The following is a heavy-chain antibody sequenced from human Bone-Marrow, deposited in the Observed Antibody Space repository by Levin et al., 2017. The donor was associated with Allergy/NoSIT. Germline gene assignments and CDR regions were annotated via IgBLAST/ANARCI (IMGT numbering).Heavy chain of an antibody. CDR2: IIPIFDAA. CDR1: GGSFTQYP. Sequence: SVKVSCKTTGGSFTQYPISWVRQAPGQGLEWVGGIIPIFDAANSAPKFQGRVTITADKSTSTAYMELSSLTSEDTALYYCARESGNKGYFDSWGQGTLVTVSS. D-gene: IGHD1-26*01. CDR3: ARESGNKGYFDS. V-gene: IGHV1-69*06. J-gene: IGHJ4*02.